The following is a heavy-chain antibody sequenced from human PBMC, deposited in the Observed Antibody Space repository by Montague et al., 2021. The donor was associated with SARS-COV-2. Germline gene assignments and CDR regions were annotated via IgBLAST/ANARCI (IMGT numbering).Heavy chain of an antibody. Sequence: SETLSLTCAVYGESFSEYIWNWIRQPPGKGLEWIGEINHRGLTKYNPSLNSRVTLSVDTSRNQFSLKLNSVAAADTAVYYCARHPPGHYDRSGIYKLYWYFDVWGRGTLVTVSS. J-gene: IGHJ2*01. V-gene: IGHV4-34*01. D-gene: IGHD3-22*01. CDR3: ARHPPGHYDRSGIYKLYWYFDV. CDR1: GESFSEYI. CDR2: INHRGLT.